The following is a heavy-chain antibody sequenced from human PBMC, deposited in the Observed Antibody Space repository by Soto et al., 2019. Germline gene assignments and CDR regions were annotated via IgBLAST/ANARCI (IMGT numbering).Heavy chain of an antibody. V-gene: IGHV3-30-3*01. Sequence: GGSLRLSCAASGFTFSSYAMHWVRQAPGKGLEWVAVISYDGSNKYFADSVKGRFTISRDNSKNTLYLQMNSLRAEDTAVYYCTRGVTKCESWGQGTLVTVSS. CDR2: ISYDGSNK. J-gene: IGHJ4*02. CDR1: GFTFSSYA. D-gene: IGHD4-4*01. CDR3: TRGVTKCES.